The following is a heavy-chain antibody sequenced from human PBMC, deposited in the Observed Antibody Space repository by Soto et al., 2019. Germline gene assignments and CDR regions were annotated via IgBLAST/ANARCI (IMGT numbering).Heavy chain of an antibody. Sequence: ASVKVSCKASGYTFTSYGISWVRQAPGQGLEWMGWISAYNGNTNYAQKLEGRVTMTTDTSTRTAYMELRSLRSDDTAVYYCARDAESGSDYDAFDIWGQGTMVTVSS. V-gene: IGHV1-18*01. CDR2: ISAYNGNT. CDR3: ARDAESGSDYDAFDI. CDR1: GYTFTSYG. J-gene: IGHJ3*02. D-gene: IGHD1-26*01.